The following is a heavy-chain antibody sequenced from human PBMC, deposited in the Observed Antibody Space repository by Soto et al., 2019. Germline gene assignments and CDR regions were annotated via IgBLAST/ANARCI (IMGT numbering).Heavy chain of an antibody. D-gene: IGHD4-17*01. CDR1: GYSFTSYW. Sequence: PGESLKISCKGSGYSFTSYWISWVRQMPGKGLEWMGRIDPSDSYTNYSPSFQGHVTISADKSISTAYLQWSSLKASDTAMYYCARQGPTVTTRYYYGMDVWGQGTTVTVSS. J-gene: IGHJ6*02. V-gene: IGHV5-10-1*01. CDR3: ARQGPTVTTRYYYGMDV. CDR2: IDPSDSYT.